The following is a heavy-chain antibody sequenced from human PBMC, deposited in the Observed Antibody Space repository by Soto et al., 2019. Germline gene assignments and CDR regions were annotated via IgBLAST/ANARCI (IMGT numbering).Heavy chain of an antibody. Sequence: QVQLQQWGAGLLKPSETLSLTCAVYGGSFSGYYWSWIRQPPGKGLEWIGEINHSGRPNYNPSLKSRVTISVGTSKNQCSLKLSSVTAADTAVYYCARFAYSSSWDYCYYYGMDVWGQGTTVTVSS. CDR2: INHSGRP. CDR3: ARFAYSSSWDYCYYYGMDV. J-gene: IGHJ6*02. CDR1: GGSFSGYY. D-gene: IGHD6-13*01. V-gene: IGHV4-34*01.